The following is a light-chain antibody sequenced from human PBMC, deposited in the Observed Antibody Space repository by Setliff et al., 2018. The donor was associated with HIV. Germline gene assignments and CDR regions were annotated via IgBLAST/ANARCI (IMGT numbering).Light chain of an antibody. Sequence: QSALAQPASVSGSPGQSITISCTGTSSDVGSYNLVSWCQQHPGKAPKLMIYEVSKRPSGVSNRFSGSKSGNTASLTISGLQADDETDYYCCSYAGSTTSYVFGTGTKVTVL. V-gene: IGLV2-23*02. CDR2: EVS. J-gene: IGLJ1*01. CDR3: CSYAGSTTSYV. CDR1: SSDVGSYNL.